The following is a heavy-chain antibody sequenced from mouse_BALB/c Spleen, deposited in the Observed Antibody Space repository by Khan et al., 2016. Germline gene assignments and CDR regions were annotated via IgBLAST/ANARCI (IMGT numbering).Heavy chain of an antibody. D-gene: IGHD1-1*01. Sequence: QVQLKQSGAELAKPGASVKMSCKASGCTFTNYWLHWVKQRPGQGLEWIGYINPNTGYTEYNQKFKDKATLTADKSSRTAYMQLSSLTSEDSAVYYCAKFSTYGRDYWGQGTSVTVSS. J-gene: IGHJ4*01. CDR3: AKFSTYGRDY. CDR1: GCTFTNYW. V-gene: IGHV1-7*01. CDR2: INPNTGYT.